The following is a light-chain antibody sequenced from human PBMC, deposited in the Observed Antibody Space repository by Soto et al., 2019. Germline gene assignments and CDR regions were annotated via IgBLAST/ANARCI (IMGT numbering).Light chain of an antibody. V-gene: IGLV1-40*01. CDR2: GNT. Sequence: QSVLTQPPSVSGAPGQRVTISCTGSSSNIGSTYDVQWYQQLPGTAPKLLIHGNTNRPSGVPDRFSGSKSGTSASLAITGLQADDEADYYCQSYDDSLSVHYVCGIGTKLTVL. CDR3: QSYDDSLSVHYV. J-gene: IGLJ1*01. CDR1: SSNIGSTYD.